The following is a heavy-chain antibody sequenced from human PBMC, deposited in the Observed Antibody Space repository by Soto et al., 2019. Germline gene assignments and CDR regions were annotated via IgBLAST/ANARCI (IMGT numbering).Heavy chain of an antibody. Sequence: GASVKVSCKASGYTFSSYTISWVRQAPGQGLEWMGRIIPILGIANYAQKFQGRVTITADKSTSTAYMELSSLRSEDTAVYYCASGYCSSTSCYKHYYYYGMDVWGQGTTVTVSS. D-gene: IGHD2-2*02. CDR3: ASGYCSSTSCYKHYYYYGMDV. CDR2: IIPILGIA. V-gene: IGHV1-69*02. CDR1: GYTFSSYT. J-gene: IGHJ6*02.